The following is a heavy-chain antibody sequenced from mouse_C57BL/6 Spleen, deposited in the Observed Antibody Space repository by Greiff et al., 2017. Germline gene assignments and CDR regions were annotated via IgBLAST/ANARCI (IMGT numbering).Heavy chain of an antibody. CDR1: GYTFTSYG. V-gene: IGHV1-81*01. CDR2: IYPRSGNT. D-gene: IGHD4-1*01. J-gene: IGHJ4*01. CDR3: ARIGTPYYYAMDY. Sequence: VQLQQSGAELARPGASVKLSCKASGYTFTSYGISWVKQRTGQGLEWTGEIYPRSGNTYYNEKFKGKATLTADKSSSTAYMELRSLTSEDSAVYFCARIGTPYYYAMDYWGQGTSVTVSS.